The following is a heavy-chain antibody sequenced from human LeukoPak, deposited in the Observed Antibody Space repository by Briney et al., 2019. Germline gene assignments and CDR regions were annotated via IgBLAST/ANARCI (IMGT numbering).Heavy chain of an antibody. D-gene: IGHD2-2*01. CDR2: ISAYNGNT. CDR1: GYTFTRYG. CDR3: ARNTGVPAAIPFNWFDP. Sequence: ASVKVSCKASGYTFTRYGISWVRQAPGQGLEWMGWISAYNGNTNYAQKLQGRVTMTTDTSTNTAYMELRSLRSDDTAVYYCARNTGVPAAIPFNWFDPWGQGTLVTVSS. V-gene: IGHV1-18*01. J-gene: IGHJ5*02.